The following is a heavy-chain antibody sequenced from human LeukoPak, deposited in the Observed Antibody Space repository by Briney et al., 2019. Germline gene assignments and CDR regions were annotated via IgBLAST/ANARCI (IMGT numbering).Heavy chain of an antibody. CDR3: AKEGEVVITHRFDS. CDR1: GFTFSSYA. CDR2: ISGSSSSS. D-gene: IGHD3-22*01. Sequence: PGGSLRLSCAASGFTFSSYAMTWVRQAPGKGLEWVSGISGSSSSSYYADSVKGRFTISRDYSNNTVYLQMNSLRAEDTAVYYCAKEGEVVITHRFDSWGQGTLVTVSS. J-gene: IGHJ4*02. V-gene: IGHV3-23*01.